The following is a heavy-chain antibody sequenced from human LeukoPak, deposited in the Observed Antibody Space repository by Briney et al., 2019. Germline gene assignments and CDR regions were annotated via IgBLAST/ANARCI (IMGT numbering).Heavy chain of an antibody. CDR2: IKDSGVST. CDR1: GFTFSSSD. CDR3: AKGRLSVAGFDY. Sequence: GGSLRLSCAASGFTFSSSDMGWVRQAPGKGLEWVSAIKDSGVSTYYTDSVRGRFTISRDNSKSTLYLQMYNLRPEDTVVYHCAKGRLSVAGFDYWGQGMLVTVSS. D-gene: IGHD6-19*01. J-gene: IGHJ4*02. V-gene: IGHV3-23*01.